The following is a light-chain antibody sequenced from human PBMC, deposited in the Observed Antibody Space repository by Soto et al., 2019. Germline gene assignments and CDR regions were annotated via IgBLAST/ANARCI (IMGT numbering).Light chain of an antibody. CDR3: LQGTHWPWT. V-gene: IGKV2-30*01. CDR2: SVS. CDR1: QSLVSSDGNTY. Sequence: DVVMTQSPLSLPVTLGQAASISCRSSQSLVSSDGNTYLNWFQQRPGQSPRRLIYSVSNRDSGVPDRFSGSVSGTDFTLKISMVEAEDVGIYYCLQGTHWPWTFGQGTNVYI. J-gene: IGKJ1*01.